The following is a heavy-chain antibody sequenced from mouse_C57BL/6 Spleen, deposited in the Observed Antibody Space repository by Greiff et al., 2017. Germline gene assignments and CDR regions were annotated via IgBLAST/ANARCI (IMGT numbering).Heavy chain of an antibody. D-gene: IGHD4-1*01. J-gene: IGHJ2*01. V-gene: IGHV1-64*01. CDR1: GYTFTSYW. CDR3: ARSGLTGYYFDY. CDR2: IHPNSGST. Sequence: QVQLQQPGAELVKPGASVKLSCKASGYTFTSYWMHWVKQRPGQGLEWIGMIHPNSGSTNYNEKFKSKATLTVDKSSSTAYMQLSSLTSEDSAVYDCARSGLTGYYFDYWGQGTTLTVSS.